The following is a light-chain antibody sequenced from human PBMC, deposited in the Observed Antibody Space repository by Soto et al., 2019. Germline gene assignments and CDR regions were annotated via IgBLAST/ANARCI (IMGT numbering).Light chain of an antibody. Sequence: QSVLTQPPSVSGAPGQRVTISCTGSSSNIGAGYDVHWYQQLPGTAPKLLINGNTNRPSGVPDRFSGSKSGTSASLAITGLQAEDEADYYCQSYDSSLREWVFGGGTKLTVL. CDR1: SSNIGAGYD. J-gene: IGLJ3*02. CDR3: QSYDSSLREWV. V-gene: IGLV1-40*01. CDR2: GNT.